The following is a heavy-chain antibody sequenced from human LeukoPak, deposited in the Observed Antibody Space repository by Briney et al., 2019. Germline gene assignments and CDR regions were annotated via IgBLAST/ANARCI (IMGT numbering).Heavy chain of an antibody. D-gene: IGHD3-22*01. Sequence: PSQTLSLTCTVSGDSINSNNYYWSWIRQPPGKGLEWIGEINHSGSTNYNPSLKGRVTISVDTSKNQFSLKLSSVTAADTAVYYCTRGSIAYYYMDVWGKGTTVTISS. CDR3: TRGSIAYYYMDV. J-gene: IGHJ6*03. CDR2: INHSGST. CDR1: GDSINSNNYY. V-gene: IGHV4-39*07.